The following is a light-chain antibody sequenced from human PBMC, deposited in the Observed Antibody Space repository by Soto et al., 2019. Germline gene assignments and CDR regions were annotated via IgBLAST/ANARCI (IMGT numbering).Light chain of an antibody. V-gene: IGLV2-14*01. CDR2: EVS. CDR3: SSYRSSSTV. J-gene: IGLJ1*01. CDR1: SSDVGSYNY. Sequence: QSALTQPASVSGSPGQSITISCTGTSSDVGSYNYVSWYQQHPGKAPKLMIYEVSTRPSGVSSRFSGSKSGNTASLTISGIQAEDEADYYCSSYRSSSTVFGNGTKLTVL.